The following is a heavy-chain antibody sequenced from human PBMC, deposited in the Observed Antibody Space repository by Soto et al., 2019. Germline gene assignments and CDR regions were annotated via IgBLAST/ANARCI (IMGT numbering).Heavy chain of an antibody. Sequence: ASVKVSCKASGYSITSYYMHWVRQAPGQGLEWMGRVIPNVGVTNYAQKFQGRFTIVVDTSTSTAYMELNSLRYEDTAVYYCARDKGYCSDTSCPDFDYWGQGTLVTVSS. CDR2: VIPNVGVT. J-gene: IGHJ4*02. V-gene: IGHV1-46*01. CDR3: ARDKGYCSDTSCPDFDY. D-gene: IGHD2-15*01. CDR1: GYSITSYY.